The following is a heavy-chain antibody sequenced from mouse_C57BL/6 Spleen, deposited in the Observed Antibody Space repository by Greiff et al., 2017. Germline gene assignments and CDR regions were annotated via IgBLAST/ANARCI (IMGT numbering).Heavy chain of an antibody. J-gene: IGHJ2*01. CDR2: ISYDGSN. Sequence: VQLQQSGPGLVKPSQSLSLTCSVTGYSITSGYYWNWIRQFPGNKLEWMGYISYDGSNNYNPSLKNRISITRDTSKNQFFLKLNSVTTEDTATYYCAIITDFDYWGQGTTLTVSS. V-gene: IGHV3-6*01. CDR3: AIITDFDY. D-gene: IGHD1-1*01. CDR1: GYSITSGYY.